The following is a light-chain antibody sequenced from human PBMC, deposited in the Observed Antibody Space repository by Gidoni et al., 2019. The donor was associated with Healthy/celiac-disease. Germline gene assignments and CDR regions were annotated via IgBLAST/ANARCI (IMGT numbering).Light chain of an antibody. J-gene: IGKJ3*01. CDR3: QQLNSYPR. CDR1: QGISSY. V-gene: IGKV1-9*01. Sequence: DIQLTQSPSFLSASVGGRVTITCRASQGISSYLAWYQQKPGKAPKLLIYAASTLQSGVPSRFSGSGSGTEFTLTISSLQPEDFATYYCQQLNSYPRFGPXTKVDIK. CDR2: AAS.